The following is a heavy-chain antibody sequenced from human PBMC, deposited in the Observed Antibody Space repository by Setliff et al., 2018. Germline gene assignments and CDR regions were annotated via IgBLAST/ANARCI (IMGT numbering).Heavy chain of an antibody. CDR3: AKDYQSDSGWDFDY. D-gene: IGHD6-19*01. Sequence: GGSLRLSCAASGFTFTNYAMTWVRQAPGKGLEWVSGFRGSGDNTQYADSVKGRFTISRDNSKNTLSLQMNSLRAEDTAVYYCAKDYQSDSGWDFDYWGQGTLVTVSS. V-gene: IGHV3-23*01. J-gene: IGHJ4*02. CDR1: GFTFTNYA. CDR2: FRGSGDNT.